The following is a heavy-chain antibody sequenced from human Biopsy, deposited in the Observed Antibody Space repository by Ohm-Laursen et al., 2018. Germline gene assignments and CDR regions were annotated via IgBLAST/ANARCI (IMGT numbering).Heavy chain of an antibody. CDR2: INGYSIST. Sequence: VASVKVSCKASGHTLTNPDISWVRQAPGQGLEWLGWINGYSISTNYAPKFQGRIIMTTDTSTSTVYMELRSLRSDDTAMYYCTTDRTGRALFDNWGQGSLVTVSS. D-gene: IGHD3/OR15-3a*01. V-gene: IGHV1-18*01. CDR1: GHTLTNPD. CDR3: TTDRTGRALFDN. J-gene: IGHJ4*02.